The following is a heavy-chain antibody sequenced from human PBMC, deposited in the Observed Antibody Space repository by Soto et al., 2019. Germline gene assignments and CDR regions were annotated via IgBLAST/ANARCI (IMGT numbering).Heavy chain of an antibody. J-gene: IGHJ6*02. V-gene: IGHV1-18*04. Sequence: SVKVSCTASGCTFTSYGISWVRQAPGQGLEWMGWISAYNGNTNYAQKLQGRVTMTTDTSTSTAYMELRSLRSDDTAVYYCARRYDDFWTGYVYYYYYGMDVWGQGTTVTVPS. CDR3: ARRYDDFWTGYVYYYYYGMDV. CDR2: ISAYNGNT. D-gene: IGHD3-3*01. CDR1: GCTFTSYG.